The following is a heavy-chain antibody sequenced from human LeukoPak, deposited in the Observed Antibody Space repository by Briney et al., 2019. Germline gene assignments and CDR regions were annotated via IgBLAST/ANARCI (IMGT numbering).Heavy chain of an antibody. Sequence: SETLSLTCTVSGYSISSGYYWGWIRQPPGKGLEWIGTIYHSGSTYYNPSLTSRVTISLDTSKNQFSLKLSSVTAADTAVYYCARVTGYMTEDYFDYWGQGTLITVSS. CDR3: ARVTGYMTEDYFDY. V-gene: IGHV4-38-2*02. J-gene: IGHJ4*02. CDR1: GYSISSGYY. CDR2: IYHSGST. D-gene: IGHD6-13*01.